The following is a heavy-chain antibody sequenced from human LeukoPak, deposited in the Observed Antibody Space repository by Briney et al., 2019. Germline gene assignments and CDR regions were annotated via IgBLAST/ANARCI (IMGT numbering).Heavy chain of an antibody. V-gene: IGHV3-7*01. Sequence: GGSLRLSCAASGFTFSSYWMSWVRQAPGKGLEWVANIKQDGSEKYYVDSVKGRFTISRDNAKNSLYLQMNSLRAEDTAVYYCARDLGYSYGCDFDYWGQGTLVTVPS. CDR3: ARDLGYSYGCDFDY. J-gene: IGHJ4*02. D-gene: IGHD5-18*01. CDR1: GFTFSSYW. CDR2: IKQDGSEK.